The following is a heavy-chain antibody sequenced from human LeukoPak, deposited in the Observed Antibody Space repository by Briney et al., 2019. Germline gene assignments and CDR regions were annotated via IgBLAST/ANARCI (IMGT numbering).Heavy chain of an antibody. Sequence: ASVKVSCKASGYTFTSYYMHWVRQAPGQGLEWMGIINPSGGSTSYAQKFQGRVTMTRDMSTSTVYMVLSSLRSEDTAVYYCARARFSPIAAAGYYFDYWGQGTLVTVSS. CDR2: INPSGGST. V-gene: IGHV1-46*01. CDR3: ARARFSPIAAAGYYFDY. CDR1: GYTFTSYY. J-gene: IGHJ4*02. D-gene: IGHD6-13*01.